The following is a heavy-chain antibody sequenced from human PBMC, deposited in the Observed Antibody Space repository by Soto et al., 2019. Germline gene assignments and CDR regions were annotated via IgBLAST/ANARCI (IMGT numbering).Heavy chain of an antibody. CDR1: GYTFTAFY. CDR3: ARSSGGNFGIIIEGSNWFDP. J-gene: IGHJ5*02. CDR2: INPHGGST. V-gene: IGHV1-46*01. D-gene: IGHD3-3*01. Sequence: ASVKVSCKASGYTFTAFYMNWVRQAPGQGLEWMGVINPHGGSTKYAQKFQGRVTMTRDTSRSAVYMELHSLRSDDTAIYYCARSSGGNFGIIIEGSNWFDPWGQGTLVTVSS.